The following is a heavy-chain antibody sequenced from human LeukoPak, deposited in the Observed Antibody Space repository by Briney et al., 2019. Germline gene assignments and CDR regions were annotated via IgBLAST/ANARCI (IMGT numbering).Heavy chain of an antibody. CDR3: ARASYYDSSGRPGAFDI. CDR1: GGTFSSYA. Sequence: VASVKVSCKASGGTFSSYAISWVRQAPGQGLEWMGGIIPIFGTANYAQKFQGRVTITADKSTSTAYMELSSLRSEDTAVYYRARASYYDSSGRPGAFDIWGQGTMVTVSS. CDR2: IIPIFGTA. J-gene: IGHJ3*02. D-gene: IGHD3-22*01. V-gene: IGHV1-69*06.